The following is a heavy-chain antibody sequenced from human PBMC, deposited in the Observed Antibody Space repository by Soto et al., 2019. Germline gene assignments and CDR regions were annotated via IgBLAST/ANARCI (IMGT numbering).Heavy chain of an antibody. CDR3: PLDY. J-gene: IGHJ4*02. CDR1: GYTFTSFD. V-gene: IGHV1-8*01. CDR2: MNPNSGNT. Sequence: ASVKVSCKASGYTFTSFDINWVRQASGQGLEWMGWMNPNSGNTIYAQKFQGRVTMTRNTSINTAYMELSSLRSDDTALYYWPLDYWGQGTLVTVSS.